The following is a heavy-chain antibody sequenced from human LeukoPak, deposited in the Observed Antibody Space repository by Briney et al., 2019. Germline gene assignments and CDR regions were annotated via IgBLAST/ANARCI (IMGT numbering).Heavy chain of an antibody. CDR3: AKELIAAAGVGFFHH. CDR2: NSYDGSKK. J-gene: IGHJ1*01. V-gene: IGHV3-30*18. Sequence: PGGSLRLSCAASGFTFSSYGMHWVRQAPGKGLEWVAVNSYDGSKKYYTDSVKGRFTISRDNSKNTLYLQMNSLRAEDTAVYYCAKELIAAAGVGFFHHWGQGTLVTVSS. D-gene: IGHD6-13*01. CDR1: GFTFSSYG.